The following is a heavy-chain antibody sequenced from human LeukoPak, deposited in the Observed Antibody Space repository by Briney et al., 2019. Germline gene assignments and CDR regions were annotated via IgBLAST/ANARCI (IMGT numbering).Heavy chain of an antibody. D-gene: IGHD4-17*01. CDR2: IYYSGST. Sequence: SETLSLTCSVSGGSISSSSYYWGWIRQPPGKGLEWIGSIYYSGSTYYNPSLKSRVTISVDTSKNQFSLKLSSVTAADTAVYYCARESYGDYRMYYFDYWGQGTLVTVSS. J-gene: IGHJ4*02. CDR3: ARESYGDYRMYYFDY. CDR1: GGSISSSSYY. V-gene: IGHV4-39*07.